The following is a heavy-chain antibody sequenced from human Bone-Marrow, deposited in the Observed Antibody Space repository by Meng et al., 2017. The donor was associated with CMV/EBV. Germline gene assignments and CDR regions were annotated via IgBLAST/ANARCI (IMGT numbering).Heavy chain of an antibody. V-gene: IGHV1-8*03. CDR3: ARCCRINGARWCDP. CDR2: INPNTGDS. CDR1: GYTFTTYD. Sequence: ASVQVSCKASGYTFTTYDINWIRQAPAHGLEWMAWINPNTGDSGYAQKFQGRLAIIRDTSISTVYMELGSLRSDDTAVYYCARCCRINGARWCDPWGQGTPVTVSS. J-gene: IGHJ5*02. D-gene: IGHD1-14*01.